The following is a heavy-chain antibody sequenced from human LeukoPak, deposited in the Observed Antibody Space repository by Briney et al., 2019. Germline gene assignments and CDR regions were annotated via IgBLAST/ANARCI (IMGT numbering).Heavy chain of an antibody. D-gene: IGHD2-2*01. CDR2: IYSTGST. CDR3: AKDEGLSCSSTSCYAGSYFQH. J-gene: IGHJ1*01. V-gene: IGHV4-4*07. Sequence: SETLSLTCTVSGGSINNYYWSWIRQPAGRGLEWIGRIYSTGSTNYNPSLESRVTMSVDTSKNQFSLRLSSVTAADAAVYYCAKDEGLSCSSTSCYAGSYFQHWGQGTLVTVSS. CDR1: GGSINNYY.